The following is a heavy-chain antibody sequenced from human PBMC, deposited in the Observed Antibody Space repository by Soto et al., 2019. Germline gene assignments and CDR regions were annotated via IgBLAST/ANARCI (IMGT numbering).Heavy chain of an antibody. J-gene: IGHJ6*02. V-gene: IGHV3-30*03. Sequence: QVQLVESGGGVVQPGRSLRLSCAASGFTFSSYGMHWVRQAPGKGLEWMAVISYDGSNKYYADSVKGRFTISRDNSKNTLYLQMNSLRAEDTAVYYCARQGGYCSSTSCYYGMDVWGQGTTVTVSS. CDR3: ARQGGYCSSTSCYYGMDV. CDR1: GFTFSSYG. D-gene: IGHD2-2*01. CDR2: ISYDGSNK.